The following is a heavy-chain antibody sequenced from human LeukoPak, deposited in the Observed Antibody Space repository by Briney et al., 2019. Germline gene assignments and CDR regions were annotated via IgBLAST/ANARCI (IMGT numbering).Heavy chain of an antibody. Sequence: GGSLRLSCAASGFALSSYWASWVRQAPGKGLEWVANIDQDGSSQNYVDSVRGRFTISRDNAKNSVYLQMNSLRAEDTAVYYCARSLWPEDYWGPGILVTVSS. CDR2: IDQDGSSQ. J-gene: IGHJ4*02. V-gene: IGHV3-7*01. D-gene: IGHD2-21*01. CDR3: ARSLWPEDY. CDR1: GFALSSYW.